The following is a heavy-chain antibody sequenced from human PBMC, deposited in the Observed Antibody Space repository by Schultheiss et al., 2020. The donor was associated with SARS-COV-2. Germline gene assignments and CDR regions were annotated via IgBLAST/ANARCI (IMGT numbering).Heavy chain of an antibody. D-gene: IGHD3-22*01. J-gene: IGHJ4*02. Sequence: GGSLRLSCAASGFTFSSYAMSWVRQAPGKGLEWVSSISSSSSYIYYADSVKGRFTISRDNAKNSLYLQMNSLRAEDTAVYYCARRPYDSSGYYQVRYFDYWGQGTLVTVSS. CDR1: GFTFSSYA. V-gene: IGHV3-21*04. CDR2: ISSSSSYI. CDR3: ARRPYDSSGYYQVRYFDY.